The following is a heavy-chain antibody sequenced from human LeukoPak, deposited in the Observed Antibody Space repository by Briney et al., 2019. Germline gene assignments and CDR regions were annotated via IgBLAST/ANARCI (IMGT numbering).Heavy chain of an antibody. Sequence: RSSETLSLTCSVSGVSVSSGTYYETWIRQPPGKGLEWIGHVYFSGTSSYNPSLKSRVTISVDTSKNQFSLKLSSVTAADTAVYYYAREHGDGSGSYGNPDNYYYYYGMDVWGQGTTVTVSS. CDR1: GVSVSSGTYY. CDR2: VYFSGTS. D-gene: IGHD3-10*01. V-gene: IGHV4-61*01. J-gene: IGHJ6*02. CDR3: AREHGDGSGSYGNPDNYYYYYGMDV.